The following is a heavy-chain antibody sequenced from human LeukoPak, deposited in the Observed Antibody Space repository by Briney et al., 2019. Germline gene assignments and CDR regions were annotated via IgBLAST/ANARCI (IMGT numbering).Heavy chain of an antibody. D-gene: IGHD2-21*02. V-gene: IGHV3-48*03. Sequence: GGSLRLSCAASGFTFSSYEMNWVCQAPGKGLEWVSYISSSGSTIYYADSVKGRFTISRDNAENSLYLQMNSLRAEDTAVYYCAAVVVTAMHWGQGTLVTVSS. J-gene: IGHJ1*01. CDR3: AAVVVTAMH. CDR1: GFTFSSYE. CDR2: ISSSGSTI.